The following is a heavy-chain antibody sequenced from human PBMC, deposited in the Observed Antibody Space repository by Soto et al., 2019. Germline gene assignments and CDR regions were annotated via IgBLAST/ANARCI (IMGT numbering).Heavy chain of an antibody. V-gene: IGHV5-51*01. J-gene: IGHJ4*02. CDR2: IYPGDSDT. D-gene: IGHD3-22*01. CDR3: AREDTSGYYFYDF. CDR1: GYSFRSYW. Sequence: GESLKISCKGSGYSFRSYWIAWVRQMPGKGLEWMGIIYPGDSDTTYSPSFRGQVTISADKSTSTAYLQWSSLKASDTATYSCAREDTSGYYFYDFWGQGTQVTVSS.